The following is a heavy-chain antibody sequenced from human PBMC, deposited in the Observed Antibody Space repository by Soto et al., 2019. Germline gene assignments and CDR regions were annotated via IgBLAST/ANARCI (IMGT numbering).Heavy chain of an antibody. J-gene: IGHJ3*02. CDR1: GDSVATNSAA. CDR2: TYYRSKWYN. CDR3: VRHRCGSGHPCALAI. Sequence: QALSLTCAISGDSVATNSAAWNWIRQSPSRGLEWLGRTYYRSKWYNDYAVSVKSRITINPDTSKNQFSLQLNSVTPEDTAVYYCVRHRCGSGHPCALAISGQGTIVLVSS. V-gene: IGHV6-1*01. D-gene: IGHD5-12*01.